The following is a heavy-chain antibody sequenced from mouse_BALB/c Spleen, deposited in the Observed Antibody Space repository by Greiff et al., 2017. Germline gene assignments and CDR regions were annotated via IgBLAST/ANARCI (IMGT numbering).Heavy chain of an antibody. Sequence: EVQLQESGGDLVKPGGSLKLSCAASGFTFSSYGMSWVRQTPDKRLEWVATISSGGSYTYYPDSVKGRFTISRDNAKNTLYLQMSSLKSEDTAMYYCARRGGTTGYWYFDVWGAGTTVTVSS. CDR1: GFTFSSYG. CDR3: ARRGGTTGYWYFDV. CDR2: ISSGGSYT. D-gene: IGHD2-14*01. V-gene: IGHV5-6*01. J-gene: IGHJ1*01.